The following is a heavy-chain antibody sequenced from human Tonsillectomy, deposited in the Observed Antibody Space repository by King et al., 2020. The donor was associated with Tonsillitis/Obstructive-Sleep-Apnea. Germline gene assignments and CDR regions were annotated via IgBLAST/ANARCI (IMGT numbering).Heavy chain of an antibody. CDR2: INFNGGST. D-gene: IGHD3-22*01. CDR3: AREAYDTSGSCDY. J-gene: IGHJ4*02. V-gene: IGHV3-64*01. Sequence: EVQLVESGGGLVQPGESLRLSCAASGFTFSSYAMHWVRQAPGKGLEFVSAINFNGGSTYYANSVKGRITISRDNSRYTLYLQMGSLRADDMAVYYCAREAYDTSGSCDYWGQGTLVTVSS. CDR1: GFTFSSYA.